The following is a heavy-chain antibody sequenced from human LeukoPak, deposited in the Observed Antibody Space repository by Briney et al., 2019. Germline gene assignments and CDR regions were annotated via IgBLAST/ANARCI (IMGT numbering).Heavy chain of an antibody. V-gene: IGHV1-69*04. Sequence: GASVKASCKASGGTFSSYAISWVRQAPGQGLEWMGRIIPIFGIANYAQKFQGRVTITADKSTSTAYMELSSLRSEDTAVYYCASVSINGPTTDYYYYGMDVWGQGTTVTVSS. CDR1: GGTFSSYA. CDR3: ASVSINGPTTDYYYYGMDV. CDR2: IIPIFGIA. D-gene: IGHD2/OR15-2a*01. J-gene: IGHJ6*02.